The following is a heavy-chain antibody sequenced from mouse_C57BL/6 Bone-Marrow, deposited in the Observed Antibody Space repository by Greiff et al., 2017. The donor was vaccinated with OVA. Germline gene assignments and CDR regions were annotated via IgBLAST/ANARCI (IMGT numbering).Heavy chain of an antibody. Sequence: QVQLKESGAELVKPGASVKLSCKASGYTFTEYTIHWVKQRSGQGLEWIGWFYPGSGSIKYNEKFKDKATLTADKSSSTVYMELSRLTSEDSAVYFCARHEDGGSNYVYYYAMDYWGQGTSVTVSS. CDR3: ARHEDGGSNYVYYYAMDY. D-gene: IGHD2-5*01. CDR1: GYTFTEYT. V-gene: IGHV1-62-2*01. CDR2: FYPGSGSI. J-gene: IGHJ4*01.